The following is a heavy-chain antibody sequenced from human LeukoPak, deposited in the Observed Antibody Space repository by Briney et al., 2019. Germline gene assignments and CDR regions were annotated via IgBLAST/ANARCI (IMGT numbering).Heavy chain of an antibody. J-gene: IGHJ6*03. Sequence: GGSLRLSCAASGFTFSSYWMHWVRQAPGKGLEWVSRINSDGSSTSYADSVKGRFTISRDNAKNTLYLQMNSLRAEDTAVYYCARGARPAATYYYYYYMDVWGKGTTVTVSS. CDR3: ARGARPAATYYYYYYMDV. D-gene: IGHD2-2*01. V-gene: IGHV3-74*01. CDR2: INSDGSST. CDR1: GFTFSSYW.